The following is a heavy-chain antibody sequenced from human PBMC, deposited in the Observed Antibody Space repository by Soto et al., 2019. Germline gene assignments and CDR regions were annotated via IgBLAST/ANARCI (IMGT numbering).Heavy chain of an antibody. V-gene: IGHV3-23*01. D-gene: IGHD3-22*01. CDR3: AKGASSGYFLDY. CDR2: ITGSGGGT. Sequence: PGGSLRLSCAASGFSFSSYTMTWVRQAPGKGLEWVSAITGSGGGTTFADSVKGRFTISRDNSKNTLYLQMNSLRAEDTAVYYCAKGASSGYFLDYWGQGSLVTVSS. J-gene: IGHJ4*02. CDR1: GFSFSSYT.